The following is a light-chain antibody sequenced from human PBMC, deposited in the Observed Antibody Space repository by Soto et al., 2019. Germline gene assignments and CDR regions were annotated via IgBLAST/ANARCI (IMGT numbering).Light chain of an antibody. V-gene: IGKV3-15*01. J-gene: IGKJ1*01. Sequence: EIVMTQSPVTLSVSPGESATLSCRASQSVNNNLAWYQQKPGQAPRLLIYDASTRATGMPARFSGSGSGTEFTLTISSLQSEDFAVYYCQQYNNWPPWTFGQGTKVEIK. CDR3: QQYNNWPPWT. CDR1: QSVNNN. CDR2: DAS.